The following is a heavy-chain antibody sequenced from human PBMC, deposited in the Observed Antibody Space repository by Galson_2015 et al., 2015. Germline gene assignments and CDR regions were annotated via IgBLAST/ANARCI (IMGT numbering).Heavy chain of an antibody. CDR1: GVTVSYNY. CDR2: IDRGGST. V-gene: IGHV3-53*01. CDR3: ARGEYSSGWYRG. Sequence: ALRLGGAAAGVTVSYNYMSWVRQAPGKGLEWVSVIDRGGSTYYADSVKGRFTISRDNSKNTLYLQMNSLRVEDTAVYYCARGEYSSGWYRGWGQGTLVTVSS. J-gene: IGHJ4*02. D-gene: IGHD6-19*01.